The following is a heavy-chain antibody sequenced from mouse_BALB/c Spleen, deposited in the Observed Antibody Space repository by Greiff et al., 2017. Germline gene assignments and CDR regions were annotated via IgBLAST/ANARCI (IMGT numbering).Heavy chain of an antibody. V-gene: IGHV1S34*01. CDR2: ISCYNGAT. J-gene: IGHJ4*01. D-gene: IGHD1-1*01. CDR1: GYSFTGYY. CDR3: AKESPNTYITTVLDY. Sequence: LVKTGASVKISCKASGYSFTGYYMHWVKQSHGKSLEWIGYISCYNGATSYNQKFKGKATFTVDTSSSTAYMQFNSLTSEDSAVYYCAKESPNTYITTVLDYWGQGTSVTVSS.